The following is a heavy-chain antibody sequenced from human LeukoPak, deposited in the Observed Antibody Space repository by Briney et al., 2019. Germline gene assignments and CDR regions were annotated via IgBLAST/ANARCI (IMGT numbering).Heavy chain of an antibody. CDR2: IRSKAYGGTT. Sequence: GGSLRLSCTASGFTFGDYAMSWVRQAPGKGLEWVGFIRSKAYGGTTEYAASVKGRFTISRDDSKSIAYLQMNSLKTEDTAVYYCTRDIFPQLGMGAFDIWGQGTMVTVSS. V-gene: IGHV3-49*04. J-gene: IGHJ3*02. CDR1: GFTFGDYA. CDR3: TRDIFPQLGMGAFDI. D-gene: IGHD7-27*01.